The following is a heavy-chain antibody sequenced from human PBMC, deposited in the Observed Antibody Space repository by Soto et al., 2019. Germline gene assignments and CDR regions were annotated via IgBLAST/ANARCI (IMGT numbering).Heavy chain of an antibody. CDR1: GGTFSSYT. CDR3: ASDLYCSGGSCYSGRSYYYYMDV. V-gene: IGHV1-69*02. D-gene: IGHD2-15*01. J-gene: IGHJ6*03. Sequence: SVKVSCKASGGTFSSYTMSWVRQAPGQGLEWMGRIIPILGIANYAQKFQGRVTITADKSTSTAYMELSSLRSEDTAVYYCASDLYCSGGSCYSGRSYYYYMDVWGKGTTVTVSS. CDR2: IIPILGIA.